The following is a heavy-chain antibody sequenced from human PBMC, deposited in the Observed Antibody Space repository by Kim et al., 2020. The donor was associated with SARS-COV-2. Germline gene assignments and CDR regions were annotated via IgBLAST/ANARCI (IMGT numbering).Heavy chain of an antibody. CDR1: GGSISSSSYY. J-gene: IGHJ4*02. CDR2: IYYSGST. Sequence: SETLSLTCTVSGGSISSSSYYWGWIRQPPGKGLEWIGSIYYSGSTYYNPSLKSRVTISVDTSKNQFSLKLSSVTAADTAVYYCARDLAPAYCGGDCYSGPFDYWGQGTLVTVSS. D-gene: IGHD2-21*02. V-gene: IGHV4-39*07. CDR3: ARDLAPAYCGGDCYSGPFDY.